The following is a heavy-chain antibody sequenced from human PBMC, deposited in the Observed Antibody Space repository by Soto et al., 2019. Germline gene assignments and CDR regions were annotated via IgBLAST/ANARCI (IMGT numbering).Heavy chain of an antibody. Sequence: QVQLVESGGGVAQPGRSLRLSCTVSGFTFSGHARHWVRQAPGKGLEWVTQIWYDGSNKYYPESMKGRFTISRDNSKNTLYLQMNSLRVEDTAVYYCARDGQGLAPYALDVWGQGTSFTVSS. CDR1: GFTFSGHA. CDR2: IWYDGSNK. D-gene: IGHD6-19*01. CDR3: ARDGQGLAPYALDV. V-gene: IGHV3-33*01. J-gene: IGHJ6*02.